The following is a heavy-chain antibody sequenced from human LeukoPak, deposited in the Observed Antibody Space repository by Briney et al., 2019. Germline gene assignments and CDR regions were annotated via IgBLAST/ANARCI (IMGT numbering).Heavy chain of an antibody. CDR1: GGTFSSYA. Sequence: GASVKVSCKTSGGTFSSYAISWVRQAPGQGLEWMGGIIPIFGTANYAQKFQGRVTITTDESTSTAYMELSSLRSEDTAVYYCVRGGSYYNYYYYMDVWGKGTTVTVSS. V-gene: IGHV1-69*05. CDR3: VRGGSYYNYYYYMDV. D-gene: IGHD1-26*01. CDR2: IIPIFGTA. J-gene: IGHJ6*03.